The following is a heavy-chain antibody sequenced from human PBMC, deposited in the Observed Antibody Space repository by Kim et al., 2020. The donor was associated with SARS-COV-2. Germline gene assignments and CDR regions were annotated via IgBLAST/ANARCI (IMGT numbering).Heavy chain of an antibody. J-gene: IGHJ3*02. CDR1: GFLFDDYA. Sequence: GGSLRLSCAASGFLFDDYAIHWVRQAPGKGLEWVSLISWDGGSTHYADSVKGRFTISRDNSKNSLYLQMNSLRAEDTALYHCAKDIRGYSGYDSAFDIWGQGTMVTVSS. CDR2: ISWDGGST. V-gene: IGHV3-43D*03. CDR3: AKDIRGYSGYDSAFDI. D-gene: IGHD5-12*01.